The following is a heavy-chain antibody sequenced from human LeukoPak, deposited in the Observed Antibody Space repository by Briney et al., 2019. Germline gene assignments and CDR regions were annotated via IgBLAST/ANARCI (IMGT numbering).Heavy chain of an antibody. CDR2: ISGSGGGT. CDR3: AIRGVVIRVILVGFHKEAYYFDC. D-gene: IGHD3-22*01. V-gene: IGHV3-23*01. Sequence: GGSLRLSCAVSGLSLSNYGMSWVRQAPGKGLEWVAGISGSGGGTNYADSVKGRFTISRDNPKNTLYLQMNRLRAEDTAVYFCAIRGVVIRVILVGFHKEAYYFDCWGQGALVTVSS. J-gene: IGHJ4*02. CDR1: GLSLSNYG.